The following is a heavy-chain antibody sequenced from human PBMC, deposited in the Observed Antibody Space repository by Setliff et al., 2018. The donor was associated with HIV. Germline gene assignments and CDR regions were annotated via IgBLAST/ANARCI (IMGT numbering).Heavy chain of an antibody. Sequence: GGSLRLSCAASGFKFDEYAMTWVRLAPGKGLEWISGINWSGDSTNYADSVKGRFTISRDNAKKSLYLEMTSLRVEDTALYYCASTTLEYYYYMDVWGKGTTVTVSS. CDR1: GFKFDEYA. J-gene: IGHJ6*03. CDR2: INWSGDST. CDR3: ASTTLEYYYYMDV. V-gene: IGHV3-20*04. D-gene: IGHD4-4*01.